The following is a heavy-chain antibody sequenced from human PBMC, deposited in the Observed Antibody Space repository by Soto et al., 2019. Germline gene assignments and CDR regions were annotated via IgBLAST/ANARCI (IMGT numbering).Heavy chain of an antibody. Sequence: ASVKVSCKASGYTFTSYYMNWVRQAPGQGLEWLGIINPSGGYTTYAQRFLGRVTMTSDTSTSTVHMELGSLTSEDTAVYYCARVSLRLGELSLPNYNYYGMDVWGQGTTVTVS. CDR2: INPSGGYT. V-gene: IGHV1-46*01. CDR1: GYTFTSYY. J-gene: IGHJ6*02. D-gene: IGHD3-16*02. CDR3: ARVSLRLGELSLPNYNYYGMDV.